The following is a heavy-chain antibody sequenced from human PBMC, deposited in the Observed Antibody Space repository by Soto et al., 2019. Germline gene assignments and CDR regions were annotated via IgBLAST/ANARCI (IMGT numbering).Heavy chain of an antibody. J-gene: IGHJ4*02. Sequence: GGSLRLSCAPSGFTFSSYTMNWARQAPGKGLEWVSSISSSSSYIYYADSVKGRFTISRDNAKNSLYLQMNSLRAEDTAVYYCARSTPLNCDFDYWGQGNLVTVSS. CDR2: ISSSSSYI. D-gene: IGHD2-2*01. CDR1: GFTFSSYT. CDR3: ARSTPLNCDFDY. V-gene: IGHV3-21*01.